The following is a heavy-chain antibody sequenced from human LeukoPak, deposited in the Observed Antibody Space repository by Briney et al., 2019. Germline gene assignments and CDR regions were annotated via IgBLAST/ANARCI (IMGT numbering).Heavy chain of an antibody. D-gene: IGHD3-10*01. CDR1: GYTSTDFY. J-gene: IGHJ5*01. Sequence: ASVKVSCKSPGYTSTDFYMHWARQAPGQGLEWMGWIDPNSGGTDYEQRFQGRVTMTRDTSISTAYMELSDLTSDDTAVYYCARGINWFDSWGQRTLVSVSS. V-gene: IGHV1-2*02. CDR3: ARGINWFDS. CDR2: IDPNSGGT.